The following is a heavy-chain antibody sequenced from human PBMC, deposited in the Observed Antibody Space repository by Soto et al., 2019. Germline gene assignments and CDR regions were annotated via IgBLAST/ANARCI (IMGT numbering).Heavy chain of an antibody. Sequence: QEQLVESGGGLVKPGGSLRLSCVGSGFGFSDYYMSWVRQAPGKGLEWISYISGRSSFTRSAASVEGRFTISRDNAKRTLYLQMNSLRAEDSAVYYCARDPYYYGSGTYNNRYYYFAMDVWGQGTTVTVSS. D-gene: IGHD3-10*01. V-gene: IGHV3-11*06. J-gene: IGHJ6*02. CDR2: ISGRSSFT. CDR1: GFGFSDYY. CDR3: ARDPYYYGSGTYNNRYYYFAMDV.